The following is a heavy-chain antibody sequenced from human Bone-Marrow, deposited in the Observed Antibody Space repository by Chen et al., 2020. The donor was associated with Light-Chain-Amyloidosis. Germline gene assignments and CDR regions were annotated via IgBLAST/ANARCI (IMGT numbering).Heavy chain of an antibody. V-gene: IGHV4-31*01. J-gene: IGHJ5*02. Sequence: QVQLQESGPGLVKPSQTLSLTCTVSGGSISSGGYYWSWIRQHPGKGLEWIGYIYYSGSTYYNPSLKSLVTISVDTSKNQFSLKLSSVTAADTAVYYCARDLHCSSTSCSWFDPWGQGTLVTVSS. CDR1: GGSISSGGYY. D-gene: IGHD2-2*01. CDR2: IYYSGST. CDR3: ARDLHCSSTSCSWFDP.